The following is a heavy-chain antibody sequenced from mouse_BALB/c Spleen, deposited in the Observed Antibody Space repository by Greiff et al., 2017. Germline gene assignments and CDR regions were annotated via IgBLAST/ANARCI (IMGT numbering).Heavy chain of an antibody. V-gene: IGHV14-3*02. J-gene: IGHJ3*01. D-gene: IGHD3-2*01. CDR3: AREDSSGYGAY. CDR2: IDPANGNT. CDR1: GFNIKDTY. Sequence: VQLKESGAELVKPGASVKLSCTASGFNIKDTYMHWVKQRPEQGLEWIGRIDPANGNTKYDPKFQGKATITADTSSNTAYLQLSSLTSEDTAVYYCAREDSSGYGAYWGQGTLVTVSA.